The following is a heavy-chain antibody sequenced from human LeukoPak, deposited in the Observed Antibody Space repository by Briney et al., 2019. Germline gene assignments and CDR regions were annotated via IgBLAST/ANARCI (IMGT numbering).Heavy chain of an antibody. CDR1: GGSFSGYY. V-gene: IGHV4-34*01. CDR3: ARGPPRGYSYGPDY. CDR2: INHSGST. D-gene: IGHD5-18*01. Sequence: PSETLSLTCAVYGGSFSGYYWSWIRQPPGKGLEWIGEINHSGSTNYNPSLKSRVTISIDTSKNQFSLKLSSVTAADTAVYYCARGPPRGYSYGPDYWGQGTLVTVSS. J-gene: IGHJ4*02.